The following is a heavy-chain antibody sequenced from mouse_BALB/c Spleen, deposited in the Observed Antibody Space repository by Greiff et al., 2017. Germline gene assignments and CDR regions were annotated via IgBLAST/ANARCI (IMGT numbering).Heavy chain of an antibody. J-gene: IGHJ1*01. CDR3: ARWGRYFDV. Sequence: EVNVVESGGGLVQPGGSRKLSCAASGFTFSSFGMHWVRQAPEKGLEWVAYISSGSSTIYYADTVKGRFTISRDNPKNTLFLQMTSLRSEDTAMYYCARWGRYFDVWGAGTTVTVSS. CDR2: ISSGSSTI. V-gene: IGHV5-17*02. D-gene: IGHD3-3*01. CDR1: GFTFSSFG.